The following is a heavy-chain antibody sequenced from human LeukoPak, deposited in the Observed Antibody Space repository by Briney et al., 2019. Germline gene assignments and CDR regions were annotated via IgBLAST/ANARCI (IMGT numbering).Heavy chain of an antibody. Sequence: PSETLSLTCTVSGGSISSSSYYWGWIRQPPGKGLEWIGSIYYSGSTYYNPSLKSRVTISVDTSKNQFSLKLSSVTAADTAVYYCARIGRGIAAAGPGYWGQGTLVTVSS. CDR3: ARIGRGIAAAGPGY. V-gene: IGHV4-39*07. CDR2: IYYSGST. CDR1: GGSISSSSYY. J-gene: IGHJ4*02. D-gene: IGHD6-13*01.